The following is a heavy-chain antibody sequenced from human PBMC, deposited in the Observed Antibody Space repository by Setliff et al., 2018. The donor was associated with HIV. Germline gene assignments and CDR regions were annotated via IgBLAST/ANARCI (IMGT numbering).Heavy chain of an antibody. V-gene: IGHV4-38-2*01. CDR2: IYHSGST. D-gene: IGHD3-22*01. Sequence: PSETLSLTCAVSGYSISIGYYWGWIRQPPGKGLEWIGNIYHSGSTYYNPSLKSRVTVSKDTTKNQLSLRLSSVTAADTAVYYCARQIWNESPGYGFDPWGQGTLVTVSS. CDR3: ARQIWNESPGYGFDP. CDR1: GYSISIGYY. J-gene: IGHJ5*02.